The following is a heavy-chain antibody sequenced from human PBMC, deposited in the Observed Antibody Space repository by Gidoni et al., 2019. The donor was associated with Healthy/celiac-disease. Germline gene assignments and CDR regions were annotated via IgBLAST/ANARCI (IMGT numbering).Heavy chain of an antibody. CDR2: ISYDGSNK. CDR1: GLTFSSYG. Sequence: QVQLVESGGGVVQPGRSLRLSCAASGLTFSSYGMHWVRQAPGKGLEWVSVISYDGSNKYYADSVKGRFTISRDNSKNTLYLQMNSLRAEDTAVYYCAKGRDSSGYLLYYFDYWGQGTLVTVSS. V-gene: IGHV3-30*18. D-gene: IGHD3-22*01. CDR3: AKGRDSSGYLLYYFDY. J-gene: IGHJ4*02.